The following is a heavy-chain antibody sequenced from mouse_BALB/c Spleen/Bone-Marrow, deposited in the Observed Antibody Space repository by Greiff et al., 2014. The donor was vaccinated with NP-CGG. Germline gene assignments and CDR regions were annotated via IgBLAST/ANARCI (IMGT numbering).Heavy chain of an antibody. D-gene: IGHD2-1*01. CDR1: GDSITSGY. Sequence: VQLQQSGPSPVKPSQTLSLTCSVTGDSITSGYWNWIRKFPGSKLEYMGHISYIGSTYYNPSLKSRISITRDTSKNQFYLQLDSVTTEDTATYYCARRDYGKHFDVWGAGTTVTVSS. V-gene: IGHV3-8*02. J-gene: IGHJ1*01. CDR3: ARRDYGKHFDV. CDR2: ISYIGST.